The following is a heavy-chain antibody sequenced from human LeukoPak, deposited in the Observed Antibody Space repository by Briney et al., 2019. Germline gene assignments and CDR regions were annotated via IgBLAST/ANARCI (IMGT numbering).Heavy chain of an antibody. CDR2: ISGSGGNT. V-gene: IGHV3-23*01. D-gene: IGHD5-12*01. CDR3: ARYNSGYDS. J-gene: IGHJ4*02. CDR1: GFTFSSYA. Sequence: SGGSLRLSCATSGFTFSSYAMTWVRQAPGKGLEWVSGISGSGGNTYYADSVKGRFTISRDNSKNTLYLQMNYLRAEDTALYYCARYNSGYDSWGQGTLVTVSS.